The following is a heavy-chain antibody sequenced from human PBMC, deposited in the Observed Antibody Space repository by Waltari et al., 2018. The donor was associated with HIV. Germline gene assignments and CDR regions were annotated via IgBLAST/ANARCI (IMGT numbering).Heavy chain of an antibody. CDR2: INPNSGGT. CDR3: ARAAAGGNWFDP. V-gene: IGHV1-2*02. D-gene: IGHD1-26*01. Sequence: QVQLVQSGAEVTKPGVSVTVSCTASGYTFTGYHMHWVRQAPGQGLEWMGWINPNSGGTNYAQKFQGRVTMTRDTSISTAYMELSRLRSDDTAVYYCARAAAGGNWFDPWGQGTLVTVSS. J-gene: IGHJ5*02. CDR1: GYTFTGYH.